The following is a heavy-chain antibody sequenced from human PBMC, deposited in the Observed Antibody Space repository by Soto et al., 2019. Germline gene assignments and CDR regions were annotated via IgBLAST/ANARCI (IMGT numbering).Heavy chain of an antibody. CDR3: ARERTRGFDP. CDR1: GYTFTSYD. V-gene: IGHV1-8*01. J-gene: IGHJ5*02. CDR2: MNPNSGNT. Sequence: QVHLVQSGAEVRKPGASVKVSCKASGYTFTSYDINWVRQATGQGLEWMGWMNPNSGNTAYAQKCQXRVTMTRNTSISTAHMELSSLRSEDTAVYYCARERTRGFDPWGQGTLVTVSS.